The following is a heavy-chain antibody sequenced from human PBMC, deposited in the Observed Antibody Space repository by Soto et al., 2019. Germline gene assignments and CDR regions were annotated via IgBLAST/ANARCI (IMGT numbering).Heavy chain of an antibody. J-gene: IGHJ4*02. D-gene: IGHD2-2*01. CDR1: GYTFTSYA. V-gene: IGHV1-3*01. Sequence: GASVKVSCTASGYTFTSYARHWVRQAHGQRLEWMGWINAGNGNTKYSQKFQGRVTITRDTSASTAYMELSSLRSEDTAVYYCARESCISTSCHYYFDYWGQGTLVTVSS. CDR3: ARESCISTSCHYYFDY. CDR2: INAGNGNT.